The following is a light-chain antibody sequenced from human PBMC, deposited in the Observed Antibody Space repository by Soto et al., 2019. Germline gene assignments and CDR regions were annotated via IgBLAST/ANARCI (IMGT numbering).Light chain of an antibody. V-gene: IGLV1-51*01. CDR3: GSWDSSLSAYV. CDR2: DDN. J-gene: IGLJ1*01. CDR1: SPNIGGNS. Sequence: QSVLTQPPSVSAAPGQKVTISCSGSSPNIGGNSVSWYQQLPGTAPKLLIYDDNKRPSGIPDRFSGSKSGTSATLGITGFQNGDEADYYCGSWDSSLSAYVFGTGTKVTVL.